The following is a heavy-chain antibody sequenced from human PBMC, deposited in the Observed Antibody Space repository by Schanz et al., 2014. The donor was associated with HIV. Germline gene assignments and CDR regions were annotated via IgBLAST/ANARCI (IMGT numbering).Heavy chain of an antibody. V-gene: IGHV3-33*05. J-gene: IGHJ4*02. CDR1: GFSFNNYG. CDR3: AKPEYDSRGNSQSHFDY. Sequence: QVQLVESGGGVVQPGRSLRLSCVASGFSFNNYGMHWVRQAPGKGLEWVAVMSYDGVRKYLGDSVKGRFTISRDNSKNTLHLQMTTLRIDDTAVYYCAKPEYDSRGNSQSHFDYWGQGTLVTVSS. D-gene: IGHD3-22*01. CDR2: MSYDGVRK.